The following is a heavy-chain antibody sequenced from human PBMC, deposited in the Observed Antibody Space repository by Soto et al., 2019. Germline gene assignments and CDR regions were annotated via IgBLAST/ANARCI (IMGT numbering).Heavy chain of an antibody. J-gene: IGHJ5*02. CDR2: VYPSGNT. D-gene: IGHD2-2*02. V-gene: IGHV4-38-2*01. CDR3: VAYTASRNWFDP. CDR1: GSAVTNCY. Sequence: SETLSLTCAVSGSAVTNCYWGWIRQSPGKGLEWIGSVYPSGNTYNKPSLRSRVSMSIDTSKNEVSLQVASVTAADTALYYCVAYTASRNWFDPWGQGTLVTVSS.